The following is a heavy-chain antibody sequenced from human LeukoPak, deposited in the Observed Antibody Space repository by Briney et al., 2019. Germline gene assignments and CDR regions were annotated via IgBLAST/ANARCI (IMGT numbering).Heavy chain of an antibody. Sequence: KPSETLSLTCAVYGGSFSGYYWSWIRQPPGKGLEWIGEINHSGSTNYNPSLKSRVTISVDTSKNQFSLKLSSVTAADTAVYYCARGTLNIPGQHGAFDYWGQGTLVTVSS. CDR3: ARGTLNIPGQHGAFDY. CDR2: INHSGST. D-gene: IGHD1-14*01. CDR1: GGSFSGYY. J-gene: IGHJ4*02. V-gene: IGHV4-34*01.